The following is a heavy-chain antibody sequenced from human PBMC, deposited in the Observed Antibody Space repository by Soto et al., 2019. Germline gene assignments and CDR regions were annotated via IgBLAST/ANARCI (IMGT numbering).Heavy chain of an antibody. CDR3: ARARGNWNDAFDI. Sequence: GGSLRLSCAASGFTFSSYAMHWVRQAPGKGLEWVAVISYDGSNKYYADSVKGRFTISRDKSKNTLYLQMNSLRAEDTAVYYCARARGNWNDAFDIWGQGTMVTVSS. V-gene: IGHV3-30*04. CDR2: ISYDGSNK. CDR1: GFTFSSYA. D-gene: IGHD1-1*01. J-gene: IGHJ3*02.